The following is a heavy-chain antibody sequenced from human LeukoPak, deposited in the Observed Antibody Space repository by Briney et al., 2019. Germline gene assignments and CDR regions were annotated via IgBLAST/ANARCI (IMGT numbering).Heavy chain of an antibody. D-gene: IGHD1-26*01. CDR1: GFTFNSYW. CDR2: ITTDGSGT. Sequence: GGSLRLSCADSGFTFNSYWMHWVRQAPGKGLAWVSHITTDGSGTSYADSVKGRFTISRDNAKKTLYLQMNSLRAEDTAVYYCAAAFSGSYWGGFDYWGQGTLVTVSS. V-gene: IGHV3-74*01. CDR3: AAAFSGSYWGGFDY. J-gene: IGHJ4*02.